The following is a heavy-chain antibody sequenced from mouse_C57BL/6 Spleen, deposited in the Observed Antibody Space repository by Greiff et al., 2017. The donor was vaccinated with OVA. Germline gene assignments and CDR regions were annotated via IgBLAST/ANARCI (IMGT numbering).Heavy chain of an antibody. Sequence: EVQLQQSGPGLVKPSQSLSLTCSVTGYSITSGYYWNWIRQFPGNKLEWMGYISYDGSNNYNPSLKNRISITRDTSKNQFFLKLNSVTTEDTATYYCARVGLYDGYYYAMDYWGQGTSVTVSS. CDR3: ARVGLYDGYYYAMDY. J-gene: IGHJ4*01. CDR2: ISYDGSN. V-gene: IGHV3-6*01. D-gene: IGHD2-3*01. CDR1: GYSITSGYY.